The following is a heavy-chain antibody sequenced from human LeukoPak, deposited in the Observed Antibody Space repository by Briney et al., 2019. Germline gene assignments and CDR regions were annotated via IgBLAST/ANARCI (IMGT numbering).Heavy chain of an antibody. J-gene: IGHJ4*02. CDR3: ARDRGWELFDY. CDR2: IYYSGST. D-gene: IGHD1-7*01. Sequence: SQTLSLTCTVSGGSISSGGYYWSWTRQHPGTGLEWIGYIYYSGSTYYNPSLKSRVTISVDTSKNQFSLKLSSVTAADTAVYYCARDRGWELFDYWGQGTLVTVSS. CDR1: GGSISSGGYY. V-gene: IGHV4-31*03.